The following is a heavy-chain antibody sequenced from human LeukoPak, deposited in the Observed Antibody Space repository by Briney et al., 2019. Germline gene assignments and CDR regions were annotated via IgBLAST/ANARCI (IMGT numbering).Heavy chain of an antibody. V-gene: IGHV3-48*01. CDR2: ISSRSTTI. CDR1: GFTFSTYS. J-gene: IGHJ4*02. Sequence: GGSLRLSCAASGFTFSTYSMNWVRQAPGKGLEWVSYISSRSTTIYYAASVKGRFTISRENAKNSLDLQMNSLRAEHTAVYYCARDCDILTGYYNFFDYWGQGTLVTVSS. CDR3: ARDCDILTGYYNFFDY. D-gene: IGHD3-9*01.